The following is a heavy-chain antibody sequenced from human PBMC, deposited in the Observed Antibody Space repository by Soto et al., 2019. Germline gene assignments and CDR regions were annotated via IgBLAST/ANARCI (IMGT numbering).Heavy chain of an antibody. J-gene: IGHJ3*01. CDR1: GFTISGKKY. CDR2: LYDSDGS. D-gene: IGHD1-1*01. V-gene: IGHV3-53*01. Sequence: DVQLVESGGGLIQPGESLRLSCAAFGFTISGKKYVAWVRQAPGKGLEWVSALYDSDGSFYADSVKGRFTTSSDSSKTTVYLQMNDLRPDDTAVYYCATWHERDHAYYVWGLGTTVTVSS. CDR3: ATWHERDHAYYV.